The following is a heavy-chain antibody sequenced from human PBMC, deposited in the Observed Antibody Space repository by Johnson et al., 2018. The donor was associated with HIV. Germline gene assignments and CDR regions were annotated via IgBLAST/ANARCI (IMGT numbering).Heavy chain of an antibody. D-gene: IGHD6-13*01. J-gene: IGHJ3*02. Sequence: VQLVESGGGLVQPGRSLTLSCAASGFTFDDYAMHWVRQAPGKGLEWVSGISWNSGTTGYEDSVKGRFTISRDNTKNSLYLQMNSLRAEDTAVYYCARDKNNRIAAAALAAFDIWGQGTMVTVSS. V-gene: IGHV3-9*01. CDR1: GFTFDDYA. CDR3: ARDKNNRIAAAALAAFDI. CDR2: ISWNSGTT.